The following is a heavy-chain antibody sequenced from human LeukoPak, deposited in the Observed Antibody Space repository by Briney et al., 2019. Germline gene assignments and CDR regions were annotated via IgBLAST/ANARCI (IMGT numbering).Heavy chain of an antibody. CDR3: ARGDNWFDP. CDR2: INQDGSEK. J-gene: IGHJ5*02. V-gene: IGHV3-7*01. CDR1: GFTFSDYW. Sequence: GGSLRLSCAASGFTFSDYWMTWVRQAPGKGLEWVANINQDGSEKYYVDSVKGRFTISRDNAKNSLYLQMNSLRAEDTAVYYCARGDNWFDPWGQGTLVTVSS.